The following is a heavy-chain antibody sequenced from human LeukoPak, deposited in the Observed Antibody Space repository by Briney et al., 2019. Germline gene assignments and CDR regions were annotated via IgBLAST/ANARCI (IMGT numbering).Heavy chain of an antibody. CDR2: IYYSGST. D-gene: IGHD6-19*01. Sequence: PSETLSLTCTVSGGSISSYYWSWIRQPPGKGLEWIGYIYYSGSTNYNPSLKSRVTISVDTSKNQFSLKLSSVTAADTAVYYCARGRGGYSSGWYFDYWGQGTLVTVSS. V-gene: IGHV4-59*12. J-gene: IGHJ4*02. CDR3: ARGRGGYSSGWYFDY. CDR1: GGSISSYY.